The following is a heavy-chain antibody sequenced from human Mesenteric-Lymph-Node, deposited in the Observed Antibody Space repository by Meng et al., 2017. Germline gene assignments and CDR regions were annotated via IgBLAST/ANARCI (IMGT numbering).Heavy chain of an antibody. CDR2: IYTSGST. V-gene: IGHV4-4*07. D-gene: IGHD3-22*01. J-gene: IGHJ5*02. CDR3: ARVVRRFTMIVPKNNWFDP. Sequence: GSLRLSCTVSGGSISSYYWSWIRQPPGKGLEWIGRIYTSGSTNYNPSLKSRVTMSVDTSKNQFSLKLSSVTAADTAVYYCARVVRRFTMIVPKNNWFDPWGQGTLVTVSS. CDR1: GGSISSYY.